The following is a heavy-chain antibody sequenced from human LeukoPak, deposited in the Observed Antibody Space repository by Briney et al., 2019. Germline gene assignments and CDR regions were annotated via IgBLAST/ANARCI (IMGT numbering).Heavy chain of an antibody. D-gene: IGHD2-15*01. CDR1: GGTFISYA. CDR2: IIPILGIA. Sequence: ASVKVSCKASGGTFISYAISWVRQAPGQGLEWMGRIIPILGIANYAQKFQGRVTITADKSTSTAYMELSSLRSEDTAVYYCARAVIVVVVAATHYYYGMDVWGQGTTVTVPS. J-gene: IGHJ6*02. V-gene: IGHV1-69*04. CDR3: ARAVIVVVVAATHYYYGMDV.